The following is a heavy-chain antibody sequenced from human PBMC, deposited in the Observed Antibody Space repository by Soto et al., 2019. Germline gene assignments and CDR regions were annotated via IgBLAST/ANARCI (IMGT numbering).Heavy chain of an antibody. CDR3: TTDSYSTMAVVRFVY. Sequence: EVQLVESGGGLVQPGGSLRLSCAASGFTFSNAWINWVRQAPGKGLEWVGRIKNKSDGGTTDFAAHVKGRFAISRDDSNYILYLQMNCLKIEDTAFYYCTTDSYSTMAVVRFVYWGQGALVTGS. J-gene: IGHJ4*02. D-gene: IGHD3-22*01. V-gene: IGHV3-15*07. CDR1: GFTFSNAW. CDR2: IKNKSDGGTT.